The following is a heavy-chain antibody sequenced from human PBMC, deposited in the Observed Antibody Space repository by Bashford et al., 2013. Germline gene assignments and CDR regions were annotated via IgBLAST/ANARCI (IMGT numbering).Heavy chain of an antibody. J-gene: IGHJ4*02. Sequence: ASVGRSPARLLDTPSPVMISTGVRQATGQGLEWMGWMNPNSGNTGYAQKFQGAEDNAKNSLYLEMSSLRADDTAMYYCAKDIGYSGYDDYYFDAWAQGTPWSPRLL. CDR3: AKDIGYSGYDDYYFDA. D-gene: IGHD5-12*01. V-gene: IGHV1-8*01. CDR1: DTPSPVM. CDR2: MNPNSGNT.